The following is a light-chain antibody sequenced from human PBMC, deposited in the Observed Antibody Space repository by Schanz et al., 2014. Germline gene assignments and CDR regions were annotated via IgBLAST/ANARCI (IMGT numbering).Light chain of an antibody. V-gene: IGKV3-20*01. CDR1: QSVRSSS. CDR3: QHYSMSPL. J-gene: IGKJ1*01. CDR2: DAS. Sequence: EIVLTQSPVTLSLSPGERATLSCRASQSVRSSSLAWYQQKPGQAPRLLIYDASSRATGIPDRFSGSGSGTDFTLSISRLEPEDFAVYYCQHYSMSPLFGQGTKVEIK.